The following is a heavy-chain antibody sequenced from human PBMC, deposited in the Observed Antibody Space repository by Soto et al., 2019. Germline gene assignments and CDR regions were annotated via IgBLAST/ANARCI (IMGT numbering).Heavy chain of an antibody. CDR1: GDSITSKYS. D-gene: IGHD3-10*01. V-gene: IGHV4-4*02. Sequence: QVQLQESGPGLVKPSGSLSLTCAVSGDSITSKYSWNWVRQAPTKGLEWIGEIFHTGFTNYNPSLQSRVSISFDTSKNQFSLDVNSVTAADTAVYFCASAPDFSSSGTVYIDKWGQGILVTVSS. CDR2: IFHTGFT. CDR3: ASAPDFSSSGTVYIDK. J-gene: IGHJ4*02.